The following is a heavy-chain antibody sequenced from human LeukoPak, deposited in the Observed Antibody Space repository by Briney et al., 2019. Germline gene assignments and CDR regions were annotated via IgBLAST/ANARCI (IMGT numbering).Heavy chain of an antibody. CDR1: GSTFSNYA. CDR3: AKHPDRYSYGSFDY. J-gene: IGHJ4*02. D-gene: IGHD5-18*01. V-gene: IGHV3-23*01. Sequence: GGSLRLSCAASGSTFSNYAMSWVRQAPGKGLDWVSSISGSGTNTYYADSVKGRFTISRDNSKNTLYLQMNSLRVEDTAVYYCAKHPDRYSYGSFDYWGQGNLVTVSS. CDR2: ISGSGTNT.